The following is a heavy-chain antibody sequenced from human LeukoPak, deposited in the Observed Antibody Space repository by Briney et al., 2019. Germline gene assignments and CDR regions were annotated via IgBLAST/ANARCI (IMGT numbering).Heavy chain of an antibody. Sequence: GGSLRLSCAASGFTFSSYAMHWVRQAPGKGLERVAVISYDGSNKYYADSVKGRFTISRDNSKNTLYLQMNSLRAEDTAVYYCASAEQQLVQSDYYYYGMDVWGQGTTVTVSS. D-gene: IGHD6-13*01. CDR3: ASAEQQLVQSDYYYYGMDV. V-gene: IGHV3-30-3*01. J-gene: IGHJ6*02. CDR2: ISYDGSNK. CDR1: GFTFSSYA.